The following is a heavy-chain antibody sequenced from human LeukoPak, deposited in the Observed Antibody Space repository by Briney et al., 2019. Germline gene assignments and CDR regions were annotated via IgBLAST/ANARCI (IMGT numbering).Heavy chain of an antibody. CDR2: IYYSGST. CDR3: ARVTVVRGFDY. Sequence: SETLSLTCTVSGGSISSHYWSWIRHPPGKGLEWIGYIYYSGSTNYNPSLKSRVTISVDTSKNQFSLKLSSVTAADTAVYYCARVTVVRGFDYWGQGTLVTVSS. CDR1: GGSISSHY. D-gene: IGHD4-23*01. V-gene: IGHV4-59*11. J-gene: IGHJ4*02.